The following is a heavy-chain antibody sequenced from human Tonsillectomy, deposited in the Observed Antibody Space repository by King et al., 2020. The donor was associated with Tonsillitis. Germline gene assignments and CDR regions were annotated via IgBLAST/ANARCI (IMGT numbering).Heavy chain of an antibody. J-gene: IGHJ3*02. CDR1: GGSINNGGYY. CDR3: ARDPSYYGGAFDI. CDR2: IYYSGST. D-gene: IGHD4-23*01. V-gene: IGHV4-31*11. Sequence: QLQESGPVLVKPSQTLSLTCAVSGGSINNGGYYWSWIRQHPGKGLEWVGHIYYSGSTYYNPSLKSRLGISLYTSKNQFSLNLKSLTAADTAVYYCARDPSYYGGAFDIWGQGTMVIVSS.